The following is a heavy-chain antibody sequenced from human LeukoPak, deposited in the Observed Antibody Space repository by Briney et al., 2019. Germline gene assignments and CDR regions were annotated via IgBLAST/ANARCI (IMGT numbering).Heavy chain of an antibody. J-gene: IGHJ4*02. Sequence: GASVKVSCKASGYTFTSYDINWVRQATGQGLEWMEWMNPNSGNTGYAQKFQGRVTMTRNTSISTAYTELSSLRSEDTAVYYCARVHRSEYSSSFWFDYWGQGTLVTVSS. D-gene: IGHD6-6*01. CDR1: GYTFTSYD. V-gene: IGHV1-8*01. CDR2: MNPNSGNT. CDR3: ARVHRSEYSSSFWFDY.